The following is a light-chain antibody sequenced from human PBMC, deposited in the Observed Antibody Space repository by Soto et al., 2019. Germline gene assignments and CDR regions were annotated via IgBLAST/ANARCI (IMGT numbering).Light chain of an antibody. Sequence: DIQMTQSPSSLSASVGDRITITCRASQSISSYLNWYQQKPGKAPKLLLYATSSLESGVPSRFSGSGSGTDYTLTITSLQPEDFATYYCQQSYSAVTFGGGTKVDIK. CDR2: ATS. J-gene: IGKJ4*01. CDR3: QQSYSAVT. V-gene: IGKV1-39*01. CDR1: QSISSY.